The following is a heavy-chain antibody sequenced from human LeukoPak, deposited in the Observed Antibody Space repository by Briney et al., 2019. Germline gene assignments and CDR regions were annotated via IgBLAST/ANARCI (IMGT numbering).Heavy chain of an antibody. D-gene: IGHD5-12*01. CDR1: GFSFNTYS. V-gene: IGHV3-69-1*01. Sequence: PGGSLRLSCTTSGFSFNTYSMSWVRQAPGKGLEWVSAINDDTPYYTDSVKGRFTVSRDNAKNSLHLQMDSLRAEDTAVYYCARGRGLDYWGQGTLVTVFS. J-gene: IGHJ4*02. CDR3: ARGRGLDY. CDR2: INDDTP.